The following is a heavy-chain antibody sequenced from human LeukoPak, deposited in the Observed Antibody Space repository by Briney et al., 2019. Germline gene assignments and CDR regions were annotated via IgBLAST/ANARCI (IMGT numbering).Heavy chain of an antibody. Sequence: GGSLRLSCVASGLSVSNNYMSWVRQAPGQGLQWVSSVSGSGDSTEYADSVKGRFTISRDNSNNTLYLQMNSLRADDTAMYYCAKDHLGMDMIVVVLDSWGLGTLVTVSS. V-gene: IGHV3-23*01. J-gene: IGHJ4*02. D-gene: IGHD3-22*01. CDR2: VSGSGDST. CDR1: GLSVSNNY. CDR3: AKDHLGMDMIVVVLDS.